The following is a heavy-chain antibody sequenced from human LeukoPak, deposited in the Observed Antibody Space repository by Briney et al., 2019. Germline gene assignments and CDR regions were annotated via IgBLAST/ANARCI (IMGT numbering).Heavy chain of an antibody. CDR2: IYPGDSDT. CDR1: GYSFTSYW. D-gene: IGHD1-1*01. Sequence: GESLKISCKGSGYSFTSYWIGWVRQMPGKGLEWMGIIYPGDSDTRYSPSFQGQVTISADKSISTAYLQWSGLKASDTAMYYCARLEDWNDRTGDFGYWGQGTLVTVSS. J-gene: IGHJ4*02. V-gene: IGHV5-51*01. CDR3: ARLEDWNDRTGDFGY.